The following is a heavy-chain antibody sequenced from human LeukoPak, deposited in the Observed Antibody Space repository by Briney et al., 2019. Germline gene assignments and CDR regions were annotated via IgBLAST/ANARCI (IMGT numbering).Heavy chain of an antibody. CDR3: ARCTRSSGWYRMNY. CDR1: GYTFTGYY. D-gene: IGHD6-19*01. V-gene: IGHV1-2*02. Sequence: ASVKVSCKASGYTFTGYYMHWVRQAPGQGLEGMGWINPNSGGTNYAQKFQGRVTMTRDTSISTAYMELSRLRSDDTAVYYCARCTRSSGWYRMNYWGQGTLVTVSS. J-gene: IGHJ4*02. CDR2: INPNSGGT.